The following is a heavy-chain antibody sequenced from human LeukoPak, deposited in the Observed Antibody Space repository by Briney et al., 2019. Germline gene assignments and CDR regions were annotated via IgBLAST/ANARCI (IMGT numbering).Heavy chain of an antibody. CDR3: AREWSTYYYYYMDV. CDR1: GYTFTSYG. V-gene: IGHV1-18*01. Sequence: ASVKVSCKASGYTFTSYGISWARQAPGQGLEWMGWISAYNGNTNYAQKLQGRVTMTTDTSTSTAYMELRSLRSDDTAVYYCAREWSTYYYYYMDVWGKGTTVTVSS. J-gene: IGHJ6*03. CDR2: ISAYNGNT. D-gene: IGHD1-26*01.